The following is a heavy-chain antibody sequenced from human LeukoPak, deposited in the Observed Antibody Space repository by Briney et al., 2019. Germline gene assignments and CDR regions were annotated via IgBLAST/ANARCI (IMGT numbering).Heavy chain of an antibody. CDR1: GYSFTSYW. CDR2: IYPGDSDT. D-gene: IGHD2-15*01. CDR3: AKLTGYCSGGSCYSEWFDP. V-gene: IGHV5-51*01. J-gene: IGHJ5*02. Sequence: GESLQISCKGSGYSFTSYWIGWVRQMPGKGLEWMGIIYPGDSDTRYSPSFQGQVTISADKSISTAYLQWSSLKASDTAMYYCAKLTGYCSGGSCYSEWFDPWGQGTLVTVSS.